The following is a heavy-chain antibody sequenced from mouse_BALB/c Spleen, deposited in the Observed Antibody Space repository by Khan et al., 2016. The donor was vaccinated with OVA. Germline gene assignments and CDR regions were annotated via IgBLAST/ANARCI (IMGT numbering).Heavy chain of an antibody. V-gene: IGHV5-9-3*01. CDR1: GFTFSTYA. J-gene: IGHJ3*01. CDR2: INSDGDYT. CDR3: SRSPYGNFAY. D-gene: IGHD2-1*01. Sequence: EVELVESGGGLVKPGGSLKLSCAASGFTFSTYAMSWVRQTPEKRLEWVATINSDGDYTYYLDSVKGRFTIPRDHAKNTLYRQMTSLRSEDTAMYYCSRSPYGNFAYWGQGTLVTVSA.